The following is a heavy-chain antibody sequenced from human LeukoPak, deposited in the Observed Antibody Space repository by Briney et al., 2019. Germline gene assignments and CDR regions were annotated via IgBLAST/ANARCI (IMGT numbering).Heavy chain of an antibody. CDR3: ARAGKWLLPPDY. D-gene: IGHD3-22*01. CDR2: TNEAGSGQ. J-gene: IGHJ4*02. V-gene: IGHV3-7*01. Sequence: GGSLRLSCAASEFTFSGYTMNWVRQAPGKGLEWVANTNEAGSGQNYVGSVKGRFTVSRDNSKNTLYLQMNSLRAEDTAVYYCARAGKWLLPPDYWGQGTLVTVSS. CDR1: EFTFSGYT.